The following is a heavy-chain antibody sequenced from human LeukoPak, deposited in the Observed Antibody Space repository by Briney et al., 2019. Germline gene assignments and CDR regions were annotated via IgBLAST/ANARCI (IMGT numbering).Heavy chain of an antibody. V-gene: IGHV3-11*01. CDR2: ISSSGSTI. Sequence: GGSLRLSCAASGFTFSDYYMSWIRQAPGKGLEWVSYISSSGSTIYYADSVKGRFTISRDNAKNSLYLQMNSLRAEDTAVYYCAKGVEYYDILTGYWDYFDCWGQGTLVTVSS. D-gene: IGHD3-9*01. CDR3: AKGVEYYDILTGYWDYFDC. J-gene: IGHJ4*02. CDR1: GFTFSDYY.